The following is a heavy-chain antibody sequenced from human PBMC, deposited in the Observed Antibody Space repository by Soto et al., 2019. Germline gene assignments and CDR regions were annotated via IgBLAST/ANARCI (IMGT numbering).Heavy chain of an antibody. Sequence: PENRSLTCTGSGGTPRGDYCLWFRHLPGKGMEWIGNINHSGSTIYNPSLKSRVTISVGTSNNQFFLELSSVTAADTAVYYCDSARWYENYTDYRRHAPLVSV. D-gene: IGHD1-26*01. V-gene: IGHV4-34*08. CDR2: INHSGST. CDR1: GGTPRGDY. CDR3: DSARWYENYTDY. J-gene: IGHJ4*01.